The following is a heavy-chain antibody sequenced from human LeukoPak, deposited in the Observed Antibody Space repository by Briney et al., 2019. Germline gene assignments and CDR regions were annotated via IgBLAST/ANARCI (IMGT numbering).Heavy chain of an antibody. V-gene: IGHV4-39*01. J-gene: IGHJ4*02. Sequence: PSETLSLTCTVSGGSISSSSYYWGWIRQPPGKGLEWIGSIYYSGSTYYNPSLKSRVTISVDTSKNQFSLKLSSVTAADTAVYYCAGLNYDSSGYYYWGQGTLVTVSS. D-gene: IGHD3-22*01. CDR3: AGLNYDSSGYYY. CDR2: IYYSGST. CDR1: GGSISSSSYY.